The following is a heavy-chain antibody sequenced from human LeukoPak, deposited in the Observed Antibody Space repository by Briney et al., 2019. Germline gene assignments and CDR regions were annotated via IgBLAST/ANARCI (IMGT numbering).Heavy chain of an antibody. D-gene: IGHD3-22*01. Sequence: PGGSLRLSCAASGFTFSTYWMSWVRQAPGKGLEWVALIKQDGTETYYVDSVKGRFTISRDNAKNSLYLQMNSLRAEDTAVYYCARVRDYYDSRGYYFEYFDHWGQGTLVTVSS. CDR3: ARVRDYYDSRGYYFEYFDH. J-gene: IGHJ1*01. CDR1: GFTFSTYW. CDR2: IKQDGTET. V-gene: IGHV3-7*03.